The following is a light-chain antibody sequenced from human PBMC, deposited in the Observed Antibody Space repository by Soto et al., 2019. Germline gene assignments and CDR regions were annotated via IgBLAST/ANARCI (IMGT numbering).Light chain of an antibody. J-gene: IGKJ5*01. Sequence: EIVMTQSPATLSVSPGERATLSCRASQSVVTNLAWYRQKPGQAPRLLIFGASTRATGIPDRFSGSGSGTDSTLTISRLEPEDFAVYYCQQYGGSPLINFGQGTRLENK. V-gene: IGKV3-20*01. CDR1: QSVVTN. CDR2: GAS. CDR3: QQYGGSPLIN.